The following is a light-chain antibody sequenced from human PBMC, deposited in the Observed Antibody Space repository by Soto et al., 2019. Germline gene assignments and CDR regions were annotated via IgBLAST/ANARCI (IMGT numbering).Light chain of an antibody. CDR1: QTVSSRY. J-gene: IGKJ5*01. CDR3: QKYGSSPPIT. CDR2: ATS. V-gene: IGKV3-20*01. Sequence: DIVLTQSPGTLSLSPGGRASLSCRASQTVSSRYLAWFQQKPGPVTRLISYATSSRATGIRDRFSGSGSGTDFNFTISRLEPEDFAVYYCQKYGSSPPITFGQGTRLEIK.